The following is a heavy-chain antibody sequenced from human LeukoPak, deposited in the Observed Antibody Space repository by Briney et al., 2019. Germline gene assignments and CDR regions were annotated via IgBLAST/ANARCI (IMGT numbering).Heavy chain of an antibody. D-gene: IGHD4-17*01. Sequence: HGEPLKISCKGSGYSFTVYWITWVRQMPGKGLEWMGTIDPSDSYTNYSPSFQGHVTISADKSINSAYLQWSSLKTSDSAIYYCARHFYGDYAFDSWGQGTLVTVSS. V-gene: IGHV5-10-1*01. CDR3: ARHFYGDYAFDS. CDR1: GYSFTVYW. J-gene: IGHJ4*02. CDR2: IDPSDSYT.